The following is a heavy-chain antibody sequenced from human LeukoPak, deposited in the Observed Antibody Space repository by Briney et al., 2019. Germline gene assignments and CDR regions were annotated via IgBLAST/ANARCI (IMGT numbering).Heavy chain of an antibody. J-gene: IGHJ4*02. Sequence: PGGSLRLSCAASGFTFTSYSMNWVRQAPGKGLEWVSTISGGGGSTYYADSVKGRFTISRDKSKNTLYLQMNSLRAEDTAVYYCAKGWQWLVGDYWGQGTLVTVSS. D-gene: IGHD6-19*01. CDR1: GFTFTSYS. CDR2: ISGGGGST. CDR3: AKGWQWLVGDY. V-gene: IGHV3-23*01.